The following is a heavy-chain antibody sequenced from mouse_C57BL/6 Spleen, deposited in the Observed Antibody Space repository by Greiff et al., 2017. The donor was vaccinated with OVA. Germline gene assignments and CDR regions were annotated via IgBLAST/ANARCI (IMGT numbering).Heavy chain of an antibody. Sequence: EVQLVESGGGLVKPGGSLKLSCAASGFTFSDYGMHWVRQAPEKGLEWVAFISSGSSTIYYADTVKGRFTISRDNAKNTLFLQMTSLRSEDTAMYYCARQGITTRYFDVWGTGTTVTVSS. CDR3: ARQGITTRYFDV. CDR1: GFTFSDYG. J-gene: IGHJ1*03. CDR2: ISSGSSTI. D-gene: IGHD1-1*01. V-gene: IGHV5-17*01.